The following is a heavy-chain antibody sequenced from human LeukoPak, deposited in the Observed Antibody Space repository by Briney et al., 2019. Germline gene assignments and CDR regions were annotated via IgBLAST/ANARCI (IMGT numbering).Heavy chain of an antibody. Sequence: ASVKVSCTASGYTFINYAMHWVRQAPGQRLEWMGWINAANGNTKSSEKFQGRLTITRDTTASTVYLDLSSLRSEDTAVYYCARAPGALHFDQWGQGTLVTVTS. D-gene: IGHD1-26*01. J-gene: IGHJ5*02. CDR1: GYTFINYA. CDR2: INAANGNT. V-gene: IGHV1-3*01. CDR3: ARAPGALHFDQ.